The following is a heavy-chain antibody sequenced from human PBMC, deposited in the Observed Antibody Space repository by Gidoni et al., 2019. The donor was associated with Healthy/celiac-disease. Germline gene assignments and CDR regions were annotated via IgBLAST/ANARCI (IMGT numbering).Heavy chain of an antibody. CDR3: ARELLLWFGEQGDY. D-gene: IGHD3-10*01. CDR2: ISSSGSTI. J-gene: IGHJ4*02. Sequence: EVQLVESGGGLVQPGGSLRLSCAASGFTFSSYEMNWVRQAPGQGLEWVSYISSSGSTIYYADSVKGRFTISRDNAKNSLYLQMNSLRAEDTAVYYCARELLLWFGEQGDYWGQGTLVTVSS. CDR1: GFTFSSYE. V-gene: IGHV3-48*03.